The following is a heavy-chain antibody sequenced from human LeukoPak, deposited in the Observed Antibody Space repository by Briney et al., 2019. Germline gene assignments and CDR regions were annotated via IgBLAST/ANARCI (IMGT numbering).Heavy chain of an antibody. CDR1: GYTFTGYY. J-gene: IGHJ6*01. D-gene: IGHD6-13*01. V-gene: IGHV1-2*02. CDR2: INPNSGGT. CDR3: AREGVAAAGRYYYYGKDV. Sequence: ASVKVSCKASGYTFTGYYMHWVRQAPGQGLEWMAWINPNSGGTNYAQKFQGRVTMTRDTTTSTAYMERSRLRSDDTAEYYCAREGVAAAGRYYYYGKDVWGEGTTLTVSS.